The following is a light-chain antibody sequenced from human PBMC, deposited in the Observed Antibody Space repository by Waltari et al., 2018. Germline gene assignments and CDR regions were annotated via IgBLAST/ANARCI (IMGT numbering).Light chain of an antibody. CDR2: KVS. CDR3: MQGTHWPWT. J-gene: IGKJ1*01. Sequence: DVVMTQSPLSLPVTLGQAAFISSRSSQSLLSSDGKTYLSWFQQRQGQSPRRLIYKVSARDSGVPDRFDGSGSGTEFALHINRVEADDVGVYYCMQGTHWPWTFGPGTKVEIK. CDR1: QSLLSSDGKTY. V-gene: IGKV2-30*01.